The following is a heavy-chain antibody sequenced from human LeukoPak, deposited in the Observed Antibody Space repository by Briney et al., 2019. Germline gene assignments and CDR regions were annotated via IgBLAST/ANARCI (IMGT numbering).Heavy chain of an antibody. CDR3: ASNRFDFFGVVIKEYYFDY. CDR1: GGTFSSYA. V-gene: IGHV1-69*13. Sequence: ASVKVSCKASGGTFSSYAISWVRQAPGQGLEWVGGIIPIFGTANYAQKFQGRVTITADESTSTAYMELSSLRSEDTAVYYCASNRFDFFGVVIKEYYFDYWGQGTLVTVSS. D-gene: IGHD3-3*01. CDR2: IIPIFGTA. J-gene: IGHJ4*02.